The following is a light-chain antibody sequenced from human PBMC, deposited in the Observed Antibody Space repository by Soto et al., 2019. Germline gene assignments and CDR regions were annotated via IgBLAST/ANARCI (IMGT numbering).Light chain of an antibody. CDR2: GAS. J-gene: IGKJ4*01. V-gene: IGKV3D-15*01. Sequence: VVMTQSPATLSVSPGGRATLSCRASQSISTNLAWFHLKPGQAPRLLIYGASTRATGIPARFSGSGSGTEFTLTISSLQSEDVAVYFCQQYKHWPLTFGGGTNLEIK. CDR1: QSISTN. CDR3: QQYKHWPLT.